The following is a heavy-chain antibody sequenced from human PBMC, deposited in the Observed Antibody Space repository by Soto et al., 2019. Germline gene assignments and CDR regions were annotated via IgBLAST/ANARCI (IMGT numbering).Heavy chain of an antibody. D-gene: IGHD3-22*01. CDR3: AREEDYYDSSGYLA. Sequence: ASVKVSCKASGYTFTSYGISWVRQAPGQGLEWMGWISAYNGNTNYAQKLQGRVTMTTDTSTSTAYMELRSLRSDDTAVYYCAREEDYYDSSGYLAWGQGTRVTVSS. V-gene: IGHV1-18*01. J-gene: IGHJ4*02. CDR1: GYTFTSYG. CDR2: ISAYNGNT.